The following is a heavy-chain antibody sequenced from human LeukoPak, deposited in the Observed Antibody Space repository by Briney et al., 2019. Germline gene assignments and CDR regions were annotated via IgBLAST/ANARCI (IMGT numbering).Heavy chain of an antibody. D-gene: IGHD2-2*01. CDR2: IYYSGST. CDR1: GGSISSHY. CDR3: ARVITDIAVVPAATDYYYYYMDV. V-gene: IGHV4-59*11. Sequence: SETLSLTCTVSGGSISSHYWSWIRQPPGKGLEWIGYIYYSGSTNYNPSLKSQVTISVDTSKNQFSLKLSSVTAADTAVYYCARVITDIAVVPAATDYYYYYMDVWGKETTVTVSS. J-gene: IGHJ6*03.